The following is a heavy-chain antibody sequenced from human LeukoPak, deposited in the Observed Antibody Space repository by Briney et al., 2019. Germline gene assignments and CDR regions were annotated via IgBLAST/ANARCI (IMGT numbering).Heavy chain of an antibody. J-gene: IGHJ3*02. CDR3: AKDIRGSMVRGVMRAFDI. CDR1: GFTFDDYA. D-gene: IGHD3-10*01. V-gene: IGHV3-9*01. Sequence: GGSLRLSCAASGFTFDDYAMHWVRQAPGKGLEWVSGISWNSGSIGYADSVKGRFTISRDNAKNSLYLQMNSLRAEDTALYYCAKDIRGSMVRGVMRAFDIWGQGTMVTVSS. CDR2: ISWNSGSI.